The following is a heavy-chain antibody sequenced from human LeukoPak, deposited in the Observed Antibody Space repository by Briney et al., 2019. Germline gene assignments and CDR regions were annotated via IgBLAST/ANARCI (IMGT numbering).Heavy chain of an antibody. CDR1: GGSISSSSYY. CDR3: ARASYDILTGYYSGDAFDI. D-gene: IGHD3-9*01. Sequence: PSETLSLTCTVSGGSISSSSYYWGWIRQPPGKGLEWIGSIYYSGSTYYNPSLNSRVTISVDTSKNQFSLKLSSVTAADTAVYYCARASYDILTGYYSGDAFDIWGQGTMVTVSS. CDR2: IYYSGST. V-gene: IGHV4-39*07. J-gene: IGHJ3*02.